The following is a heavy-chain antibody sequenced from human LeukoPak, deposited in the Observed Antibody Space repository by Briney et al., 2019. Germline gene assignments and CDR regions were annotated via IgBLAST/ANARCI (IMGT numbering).Heavy chain of an antibody. CDR3: ARTTEGYCSSASCFGFSYSYYMDV. CDR2: ISGSGGST. J-gene: IGHJ6*03. V-gene: IGHV3-23*01. CDR1: GFTFSNFG. D-gene: IGHD2-2*01. Sequence: GGSLRLSCAASGFTFSNFGMSWVRQAPGKGLEWVSVISGSGGSTYYADSVKGRFTISRDNYKNTLYLQMNSLRADDTAVYYCARTTEGYCSSASCFGFSYSYYMDVWGKGTTVTISS.